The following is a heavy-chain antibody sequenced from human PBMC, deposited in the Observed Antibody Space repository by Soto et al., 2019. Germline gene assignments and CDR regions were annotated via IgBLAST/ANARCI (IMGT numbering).Heavy chain of an antibody. D-gene: IGHD1-7*01. CDR3: ARVITGTFLYDY. V-gene: IGHV4-30-4*01. CDR2: IYYSGST. J-gene: IGHJ4*02. Sequence: PSETLSLTCTVSGGSISSGDYYWSWIRQPPGKGLEWIGYIYYSGSTYYNPSLKSRVTISVDTSKNQFSLKLSSVTAADTAVYYCARVITGTFLYDYWGQGTLVTVSS. CDR1: GGSISSGDYY.